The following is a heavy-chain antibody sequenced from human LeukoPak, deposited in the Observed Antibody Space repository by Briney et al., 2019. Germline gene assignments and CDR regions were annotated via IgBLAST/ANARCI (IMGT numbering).Heavy chain of an antibody. D-gene: IGHD3-16*01. Sequence: GGSLRLSCAASGFTFSTYAMSWVRHAPGKGLEWVSAISGSGGSTYYADSVKGRFTISRDNSRDTLYLQMNSLRAEDTAVYYCAKGYYDYVWGSYSFDYWGQGTLVTVSS. CDR2: ISGSGGST. CDR3: AKGYYDYVWGSYSFDY. V-gene: IGHV3-23*01. J-gene: IGHJ4*02. CDR1: GFTFSTYA.